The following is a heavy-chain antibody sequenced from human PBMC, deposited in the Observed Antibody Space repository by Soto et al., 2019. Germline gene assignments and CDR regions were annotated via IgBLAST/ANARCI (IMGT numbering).Heavy chain of an antibody. D-gene: IGHD3-10*01. CDR3: ARGRVGSEDYYYGMDV. V-gene: IGHV4-59*01. CDR1: GGSISSYY. J-gene: IGHJ6*02. Sequence: SETLSLTCTVSGGSISSYYWSWIRQPPGKGLEWIGYIYYSGSTNYNPSLKSRVTISVDTSKNQFSLKLSSVTAADTAVYYCARGRVGSEDYYYGMDVWGQGTTVTAP. CDR2: IYYSGST.